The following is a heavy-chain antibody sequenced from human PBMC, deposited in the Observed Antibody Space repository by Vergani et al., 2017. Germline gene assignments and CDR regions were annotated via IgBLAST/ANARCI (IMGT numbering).Heavy chain of an antibody. V-gene: IGHV3-23*01. D-gene: IGHD2-21*02. J-gene: IGHJ4*02. CDR1: GFTFSSYA. CDR2: IIGSGGST. Sequence: EVQLLASGGGLVQPGGSLRLSCAASGFTFSSYAMSWVRQAPGKGLEWVSAIIGSGGSTYYADSVKGRFTISRDNSKNTLYLQMNSLRAEDTAVYYCAKVPHAQTDYFDYWGQGTLVTVSS. CDR3: AKVPHAQTDYFDY.